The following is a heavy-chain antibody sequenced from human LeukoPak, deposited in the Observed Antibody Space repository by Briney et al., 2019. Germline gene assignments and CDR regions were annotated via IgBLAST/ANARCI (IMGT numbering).Heavy chain of an antibody. Sequence: ASVKVSCKASGYTFTNHHVHWVRQAPGQGLEWMGIIKPSGGSTTYAQKFQGRVTMTRDTSTSTVYMELSSLRSDDTAVYYCARESGSSDDPFFDYWGQGTLVTVSS. J-gene: IGHJ4*02. V-gene: IGHV1-46*01. CDR1: GYTFTNHH. D-gene: IGHD1-26*01. CDR3: ARESGSSDDPFFDY. CDR2: IKPSGGST.